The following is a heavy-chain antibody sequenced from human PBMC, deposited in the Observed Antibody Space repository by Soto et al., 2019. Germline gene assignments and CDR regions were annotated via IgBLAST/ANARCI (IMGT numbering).Heavy chain of an antibody. CDR3: ARHFVAVVIKGWGY. CDR1: GGSIDRSNYY. J-gene: IGHJ4*02. V-gene: IGHV4-39*01. CDR2: TDYNGNA. Sequence: QLQLQESGPGLVKPSETLSLTCNVSGGSIDRSNYYWDWLRQPPGKGLEWIGTTDYNGNAYYNPSLRSRVSMSVDTSKNQFSLKLISVTAADTAVYYCARHFVAVVIKGWGYWGQGKLVTVSS. D-gene: IGHD3-10*01.